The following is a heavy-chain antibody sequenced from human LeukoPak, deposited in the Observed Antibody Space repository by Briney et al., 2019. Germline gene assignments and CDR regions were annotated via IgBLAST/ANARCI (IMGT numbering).Heavy chain of an antibody. J-gene: IGHJ6*02. Sequence: GGSRRLSCAASGFIFSTYWMHWVRQAPGKGLVWVSRIDTDGSSTAYAAPVKGRFTISRDNAKNIVYLQMNSLRAEDTALYFCARERVGSDYYGLDVWGQGTTVSVSS. V-gene: IGHV3-74*01. CDR1: GFIFSTYW. CDR2: IDTDGSST. D-gene: IGHD6-25*01. CDR3: ARERVGSDYYGLDV.